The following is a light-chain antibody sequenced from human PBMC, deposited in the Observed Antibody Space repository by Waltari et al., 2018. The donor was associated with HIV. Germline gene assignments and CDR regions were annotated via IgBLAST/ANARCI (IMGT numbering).Light chain of an antibody. Sequence: QSALTQPASVSGSPGQSITISCTGTSSDVGSYNLVSWYQQYPGKVPKLMIYEVTKRPSGVSNRFSGSKSGNTASLTISGLQAEDEADYYCCSYAGSRTYVFGTGTKVPVL. J-gene: IGLJ1*01. CDR1: SSDVGSYNL. V-gene: IGLV2-23*02. CDR2: EVT. CDR3: CSYAGSRTYV.